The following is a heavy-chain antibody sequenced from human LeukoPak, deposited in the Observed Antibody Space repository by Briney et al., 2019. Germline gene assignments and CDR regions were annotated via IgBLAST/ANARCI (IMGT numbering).Heavy chain of an antibody. CDR3: ARVITMVRYAFDI. CDR1: GGSVSSGSYY. V-gene: IGHV4-61*01. Sequence: PSETLSLTCTVSGGSVSSGSYYWSWIRQPPGKGLEWIGYIYYSGSTNYTPSLKSRVTISVDTSKNQFSLKLSSVTAADTAVYYCARVITMVRYAFDIWGQGTMVTVSS. CDR2: IYYSGST. D-gene: IGHD3-10*01. J-gene: IGHJ3*02.